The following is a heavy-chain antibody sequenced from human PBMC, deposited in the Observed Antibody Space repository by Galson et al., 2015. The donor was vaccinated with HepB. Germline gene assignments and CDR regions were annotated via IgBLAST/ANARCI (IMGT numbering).Heavy chain of an antibody. D-gene: IGHD3-22*01. J-gene: IGHJ6*02. CDR2: INSDGSST. Sequence: SLRLSCAASGFSFSGYWMHWVRQAPGKGLVWVSRINSDGSSTRYAGSVRGRFTISRDNAKNTLYLQMNSRRAEDTAVYYCAREYDSSDYLPVGYYGMDVWGQGTTVTVSS. CDR3: AREYDSSDYLPVGYYGMDV. V-gene: IGHV3-74*01. CDR1: GFSFSGYW.